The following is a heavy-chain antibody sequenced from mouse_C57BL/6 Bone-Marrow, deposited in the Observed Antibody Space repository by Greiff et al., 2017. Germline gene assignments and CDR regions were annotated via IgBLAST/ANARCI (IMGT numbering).Heavy chain of an antibody. CDR2: IWWDDDK. CDR3: ARTYGNYGDYAMDY. V-gene: IGHV8-8*01. J-gene: IGHJ4*01. D-gene: IGHD2-1*01. CDR1: GFSLSTFGMG. Sequence: QVTLKESGPGILQPSQTLSLTCSFSGFSLSTFGMGVGWIRQPSGKGLEWLAHIWWDDDKYYNPALKSRLTLSKDTSKNQVFLKIANVDTADTATYYCARTYGNYGDYAMDYWGQGTSVTVSS.